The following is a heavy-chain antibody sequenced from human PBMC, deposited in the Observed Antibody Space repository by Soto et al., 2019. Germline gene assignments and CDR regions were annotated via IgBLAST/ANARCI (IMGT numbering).Heavy chain of an antibody. D-gene: IGHD2-15*01. CDR3: AKGAAPDAFDI. Sequence: TGGSLRLSCAAPGFTFSNHAMRWVPQAPGKGLECVSAISGSGGSTYYADSVKGRFTISRDNSKNTLYLQMNSLRAEDTAVYYCAKGAAPDAFDIWGQGTMVTVSS. CDR1: GFTFSNHA. CDR2: ISGSGGST. J-gene: IGHJ3*02. V-gene: IGHV3-23*01.